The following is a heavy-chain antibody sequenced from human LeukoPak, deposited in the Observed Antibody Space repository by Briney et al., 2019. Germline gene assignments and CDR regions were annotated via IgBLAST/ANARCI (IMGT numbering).Heavy chain of an antibody. CDR1: GGSISSYY. D-gene: IGHD5-24*01. CDR2: IYYSGST. V-gene: IGHV4-59*01. CDR3: ARVEGYNIFDY. Sequence: SETLSLTCTVSGGSISSYYWSWIRQPPGKGLEWIGYIYYSGSTNYNPSLKSRVTISVDTSKNQFSLKLSSVTAADTVVYYCARVEGYNIFDYWGQGTLVTVSS. J-gene: IGHJ4*02.